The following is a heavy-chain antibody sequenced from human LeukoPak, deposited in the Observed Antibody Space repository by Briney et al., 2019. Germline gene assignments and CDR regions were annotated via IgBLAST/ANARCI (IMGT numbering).Heavy chain of an antibody. CDR3: ARGATIFGVGLD. Sequence: SETLSLTCTVSGGSISSYYWSWIRQPPGKGLEWIGYIYYSGSTNYNPSLKSRVTISVDTSKNQFSLKLSSVTAADTAVYYCARGATIFGVGLDWGQGTMVTVSS. J-gene: IGHJ3*01. CDR2: IYYSGST. CDR1: GGSISSYY. D-gene: IGHD3-3*01. V-gene: IGHV4-59*08.